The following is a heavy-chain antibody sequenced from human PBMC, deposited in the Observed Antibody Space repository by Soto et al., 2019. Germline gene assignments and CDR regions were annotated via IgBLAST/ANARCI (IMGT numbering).Heavy chain of an antibody. V-gene: IGHV1-69*02. CDR1: GGTFNRFT. J-gene: IGHJ4*02. Sequence: QVQLVQSGAEVKKPGSSVKVSCKASGGTFNRFTFNWVRQAPGQGLEWMGRIIPLLDITIYAQNFEGIVTITADKPTSTAYMELISLRSADTAMFYCAGSTYGEYPIAYWGQGTLVTVSS. CDR3: AGSTYGEYPIAY. D-gene: IGHD2-8*01. CDR2: IIPLLDIT.